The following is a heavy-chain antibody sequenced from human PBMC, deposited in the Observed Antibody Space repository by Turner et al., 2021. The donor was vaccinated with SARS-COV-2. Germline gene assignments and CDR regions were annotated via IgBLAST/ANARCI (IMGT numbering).Heavy chain of an antibody. CDR3: ARERRGYYAEY. CDR2: ISYDGRNK. D-gene: IGHD3-3*01. CDR1: GFSFINYA. J-gene: IGHJ4*02. Sequence: QVQLLESGGGVVQPGGSLRLACAASGFSFINYAMHWVRQAPGKGLEWVAIISYDGRNKYYADSVKGRFTISRDDSKSTLYLQMNSLRPEDTAIYYCARERRGYYAEYWGQGTLVTVSS. V-gene: IGHV3-30*04.